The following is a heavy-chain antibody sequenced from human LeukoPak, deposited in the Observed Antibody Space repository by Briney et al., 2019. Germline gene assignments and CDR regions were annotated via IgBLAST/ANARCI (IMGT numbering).Heavy chain of an antibody. Sequence: SETLSLTCTVSGYSISSGYYWGWIRQPPGKGLEWIGSIYHSGSTYYNPSLKSRVTISVDTSKNQFSLKLSSVTAADTAVYYCARRPRPQYGSGRGPNYYYYMDVWGKGTTVTVSS. J-gene: IGHJ6*03. CDR1: GYSISSGYY. D-gene: IGHD3-10*01. CDR2: IYHSGST. V-gene: IGHV4-38-2*02. CDR3: ARRPRPQYGSGRGPNYYYYMDV.